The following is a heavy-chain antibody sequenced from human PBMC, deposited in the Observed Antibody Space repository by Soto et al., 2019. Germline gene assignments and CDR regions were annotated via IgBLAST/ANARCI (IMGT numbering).Heavy chain of an antibody. D-gene: IGHD2-8*02. CDR3: ARLGFCTGTNCNHYFYYYAMDI. J-gene: IGHJ6*02. Sequence: PGGSLRLSWAPSGISLSSYAMHWVRPSRRKGLERRSFLSGRRTTVYYADSLKGRFTVSRDNAHNSLFLQVDRLRDEDTAVYYCARLGFCTGTNCNHYFYYYAMDIWGQGTTVTVS. CDR1: GISLSSYA. CDR2: LSGRRTTV. V-gene: IGHV3-48*02.